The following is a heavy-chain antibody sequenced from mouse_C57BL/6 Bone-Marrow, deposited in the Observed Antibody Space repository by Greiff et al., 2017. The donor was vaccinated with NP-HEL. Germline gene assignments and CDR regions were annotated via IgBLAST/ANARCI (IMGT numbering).Heavy chain of an antibody. V-gene: IGHV10-1*01. J-gene: IGHJ3*01. CDR3: VRQGGSSGFFAY. Sequence: DVQLVESGGGLVQPKGSLKLSCAASGFSFNTYAMNWVRQAPGKGLEWVARIRSKSNNYATYYADSVKDRFTISRDDSESMLYLQMNNLKTEDTAMYYCVRQGGSSGFFAYWGQGTLVTVSA. D-gene: IGHD3-2*02. CDR2: IRSKSNNYAT. CDR1: GFSFNTYA.